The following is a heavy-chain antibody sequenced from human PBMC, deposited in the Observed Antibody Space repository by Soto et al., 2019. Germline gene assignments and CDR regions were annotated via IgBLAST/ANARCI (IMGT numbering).Heavy chain of an antibody. CDR2: ISSSSSYI. CDR1: GFTFSSHS. V-gene: IGHV3-21*01. Sequence: GGSLRLSCAASGFTFSSHSMNWVRQAPGKGLEWVSSISSSSSYIYYADSVKGRFTISRDNAKNSLYLQMNSLRAEDTAVYYCARAPGAAAAGTHYYYGMDVWGQGTTVTVSS. J-gene: IGHJ6*02. D-gene: IGHD6-13*01. CDR3: ARAPGAAAAGTHYYYGMDV.